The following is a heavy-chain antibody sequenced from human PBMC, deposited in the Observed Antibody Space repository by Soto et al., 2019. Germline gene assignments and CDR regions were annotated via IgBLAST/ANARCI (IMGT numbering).Heavy chain of an antibody. CDR3: ARTNGAHSNYFDY. Sequence: PGGSLRLSCAASGFTFSPYYMSWVRQAPGKGLEWLSFIGGNSGHIYYADSLKGRFTISRDNAKNSLYLQMNSLRVDDTAVYYCARTNGAHSNYFDYWGQGTLVTVS. CDR1: GFTFSPYY. V-gene: IGHV3-21*01. D-gene: IGHD2-8*01. J-gene: IGHJ4*02. CDR2: IGGNSGHI.